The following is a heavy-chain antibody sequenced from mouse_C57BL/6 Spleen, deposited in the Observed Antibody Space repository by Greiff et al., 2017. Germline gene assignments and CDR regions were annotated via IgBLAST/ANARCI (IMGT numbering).Heavy chain of an antibody. D-gene: IGHD3-2*02. CDR2: ISYDGSN. CDR3: ARDGEQLRLRGAMDY. V-gene: IGHV3-6*01. CDR1: GYSITSGYY. J-gene: IGHJ4*01. Sequence: DVQLQESGPGLVKPSQSLSLTCSVTGYSITSGYYWNWIRQFPGNKLEWMGYISYDGSNNYNPSLKNRISITRDTSKNQFFLKLNSVTTEDTATYYCARDGEQLRLRGAMDYWGQGTSFTVSS.